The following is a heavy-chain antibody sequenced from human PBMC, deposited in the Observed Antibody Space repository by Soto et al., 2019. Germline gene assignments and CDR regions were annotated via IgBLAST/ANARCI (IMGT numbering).Heavy chain of an antibody. CDR1: GFTFSSYW. J-gene: IGHJ4*02. CDR3: ARGGVGRYCSSTSCYTWVFHY. D-gene: IGHD2-2*02. V-gene: IGHV3-74*01. CDR2: INSDGSST. Sequence: EVQLVESGGGLVQPGGSLRLSCAASGFTFSSYWMHWVRQAPGKGLVWVSRINSDGSSTSYADSVKGRITISRDNAKNTLYLQMNSLRAEDTAVYYCARGGVGRYCSSTSCYTWVFHYWGQGTLVTVSS.